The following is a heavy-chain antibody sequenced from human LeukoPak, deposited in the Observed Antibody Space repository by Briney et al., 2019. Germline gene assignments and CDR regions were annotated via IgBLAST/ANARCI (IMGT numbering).Heavy chain of an antibody. Sequence: GGSLRLSCAAPGAAFTKYGMKWVRQAAGAGLEYISGISRSGDITHYADSVKGRFTISRDNAKNSLYLQMNSLRAEDTAVYYCARSGYPFYGMDVWGQGTTVTVSS. J-gene: IGHJ6*02. V-gene: IGHV3-21*01. CDR1: GAAFTKYG. CDR2: ISRSGDIT. CDR3: ARSGYPFYGMDV. D-gene: IGHD6-25*01.